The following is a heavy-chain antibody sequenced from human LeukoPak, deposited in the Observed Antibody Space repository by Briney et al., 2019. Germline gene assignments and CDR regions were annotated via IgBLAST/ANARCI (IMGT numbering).Heavy chain of an antibody. J-gene: IGHJ5*02. D-gene: IGHD2-8*01. CDR2: IIPIFGTA. V-gene: IGHV1-69*13. CDR1: GGTFSSYA. CDR3: ARAAGFPWYWFDP. Sequence: SVKVSCKASGGTFSSYAISWVRQAPGQGLEWMGGIIPIFGTANYAQKFQGRVTITADESTSTAYMELCSLRSEDTAVYYCARAAGFPWYWFDPWGQGTLVTVSS.